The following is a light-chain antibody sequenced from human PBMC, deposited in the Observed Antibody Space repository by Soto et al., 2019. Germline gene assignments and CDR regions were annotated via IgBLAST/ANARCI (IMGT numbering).Light chain of an antibody. V-gene: IGKV1-5*03. J-gene: IGKJ1*01. CDR2: TAS. CDR3: QHYNSYSEA. CDR1: QTISSW. Sequence: DIQRTQSPSTLSGSVGDRVTITCRASQTISSWLAWYQQKPGKAPKLLIYTASTLKSGVPSRFSGSGSGTEFTLPISSLQPDDFATYYCQHYNSYSEAFGQGTKV.